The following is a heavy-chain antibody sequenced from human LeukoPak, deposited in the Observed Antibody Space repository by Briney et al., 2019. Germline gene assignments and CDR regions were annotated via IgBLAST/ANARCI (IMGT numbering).Heavy chain of an antibody. V-gene: IGHV3-21*04. CDR2: ISSSSSYI. J-gene: IGHJ4*02. D-gene: IGHD2-2*01. CDR3: AKGGNVPAASPKGDY. CDR1: GFTFSSYS. Sequence: GGSLRLSCAASGFTFSSYSMNWVRQAPGKGLEWVSSISSSSSYIYYADSVKGRFTISRDNAKNSLYLQMNSLRAEDTAVYYCAKGGNVPAASPKGDYWGQGTLVTVSS.